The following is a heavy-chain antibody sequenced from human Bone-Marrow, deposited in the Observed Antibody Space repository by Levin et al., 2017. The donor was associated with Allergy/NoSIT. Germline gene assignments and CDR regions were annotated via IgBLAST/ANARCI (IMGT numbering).Heavy chain of an antibody. V-gene: IGHV4-34*01. CDR3: ARGPYYYYYYMDV. Sequence: SQTLSLPCAVYGGSFRGYYWSWIRQPPGKGLEWIGEINHSGSTNYNPSLKSRVTISVDTSKNQFSLKLSSVTAADTAVYYCARGPYYYYYYMDVWGKGTTVTVSS. CDR1: GGSFRGYY. J-gene: IGHJ6*03. CDR2: INHSGST.